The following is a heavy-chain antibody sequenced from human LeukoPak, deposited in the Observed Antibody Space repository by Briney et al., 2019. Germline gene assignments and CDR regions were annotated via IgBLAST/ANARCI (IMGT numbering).Heavy chain of an antibody. CDR1: GYTFTSYG. CDR3: ARVLPLASYYNACFDY. CDR2: ISGYNGNT. V-gene: IGHV1-18*01. D-gene: IGHD3-10*01. Sequence: ASVKVSCKASGYTFTSYGINWVRQAPGQGLEWMGWISGYNGNTNYAQKLQGRVTITADESTSTAYMELSSLRSEDTAVYYCARVLPLASYYNACFDYWGQGTLVTVSS. J-gene: IGHJ4*02.